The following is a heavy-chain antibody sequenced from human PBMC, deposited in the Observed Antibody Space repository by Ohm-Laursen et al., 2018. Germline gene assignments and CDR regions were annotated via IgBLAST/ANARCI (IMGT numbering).Heavy chain of an antibody. D-gene: IGHD1-1*01. J-gene: IGHJ4*02. CDR1: VFTFCNYW. CDR3: ARGWKLAFDY. CDR2: IKQDGSEK. V-gene: IGHV3-7*04. Sequence: SLRLSCASSVFTFCNYWRSWDRQAPGKGLEWGANIKQDGSEKYYADSGKGRITISRDNDKNSLYLQLNSLSAEDTAVYYCARGWKLAFDYWGQGTLVTVSS.